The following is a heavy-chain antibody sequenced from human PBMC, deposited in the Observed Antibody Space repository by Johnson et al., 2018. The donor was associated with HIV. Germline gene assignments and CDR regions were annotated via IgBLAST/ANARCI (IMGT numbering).Heavy chain of an antibody. V-gene: IGHV3-30*04. Sequence: QVQLVESGGGLVQPGRSLRLSCAVSGFTFNNYPMHWVRQAPGKGLEWVAVISYDGSNKYYGDSVKGRFTISRDNSKNTLYLQMNSLRGEDTAVYYCASGEDDGFWGQGTMVTVSS. CDR1: GFTFNNYP. CDR3: ASGEDDGF. J-gene: IGHJ3*01. D-gene: IGHD5-24*01. CDR2: ISYDGSNK.